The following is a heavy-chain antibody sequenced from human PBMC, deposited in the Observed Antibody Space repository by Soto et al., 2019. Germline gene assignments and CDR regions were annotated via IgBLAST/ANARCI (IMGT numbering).Heavy chain of an antibody. J-gene: IGHJ4*02. CDR2: IKSKIDGETT. CDR3: ATDWGWLPHD. CDR1: GVNFNIAW. V-gene: IGHV3-15*07. Sequence: EVQLVESGGGLVKPGGALRLSCAASGVNFNIAWMNWVRQAPGKGLEWVGRIKSKIDGETTDYAAPVKGRFTISRDDSKNMLYLQMNSLKTEDTAVYFCATDWGWLPHDWGQGTLVIVSS. D-gene: IGHD5-12*01.